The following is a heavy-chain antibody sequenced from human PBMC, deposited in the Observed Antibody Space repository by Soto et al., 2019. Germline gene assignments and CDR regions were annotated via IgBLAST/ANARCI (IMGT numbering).Heavy chain of an antibody. CDR2: IYTSGST. CDR3: ARGDRRRDGYNYFDY. Sequence: SETLSLTCTVSGGSISRYYWSWIRQPAGKGLEWIGRIYTSGSTNYNPSLKSRVTMSVDTSKNQFSLKLSSVTAADTAVYYCARGDRRRDGYNYFDYWGQGTLVTVSS. V-gene: IGHV4-4*07. CDR1: GGSISRYY. D-gene: IGHD5-12*01. J-gene: IGHJ4*02.